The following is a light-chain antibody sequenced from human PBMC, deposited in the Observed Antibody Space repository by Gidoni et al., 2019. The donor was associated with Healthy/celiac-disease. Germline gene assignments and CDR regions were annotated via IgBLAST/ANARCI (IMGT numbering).Light chain of an antibody. Sequence: PDLLNYHASTFASGVPSRFSGSGAGTDSAPTISSLQAEGFATYYCHHSHSYPQTFGQGTKVEIK. V-gene: IGKV1-13*02. J-gene: IGKJ1*01. CDR2: HAS. CDR3: HHSHSYPQT.